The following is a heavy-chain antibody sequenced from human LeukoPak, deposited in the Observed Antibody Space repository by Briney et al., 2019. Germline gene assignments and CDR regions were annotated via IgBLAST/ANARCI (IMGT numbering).Heavy chain of an antibody. CDR1: GGSISSYY. V-gene: IGHV4-59*01. Sequence: SETLSLTCTVSGGSISSYYWSWIRQPPGKGLEWIGYIYYSGSTNYNPSLKSRVTISVDTSKNQFSLKLSSVTAADTAVYYCARSLYSSSWYGVRTWGQGTLVTVSS. CDR2: IYYSGST. D-gene: IGHD6-13*01. J-gene: IGHJ5*02. CDR3: ARSLYSSSWYGVRT.